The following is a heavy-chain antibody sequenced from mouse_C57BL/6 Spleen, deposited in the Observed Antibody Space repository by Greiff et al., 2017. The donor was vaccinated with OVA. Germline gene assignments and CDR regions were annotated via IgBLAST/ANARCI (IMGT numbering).Heavy chain of an antibody. J-gene: IGHJ2*01. Sequence: VQLQQSGPELVKPGASVKISCKASGYTFTDYYMNWVKQSHGKSLEWIGDINPNNGGTRYNQKFKGKATLTVDKSSSTAYMELRSLTSEDSAVYYCARDDYFDYWGQGTTLTVSS. CDR3: ARDDYFDY. CDR1: GYTFTDYY. V-gene: IGHV1-26*01. D-gene: IGHD2-3*01. CDR2: INPNNGGT.